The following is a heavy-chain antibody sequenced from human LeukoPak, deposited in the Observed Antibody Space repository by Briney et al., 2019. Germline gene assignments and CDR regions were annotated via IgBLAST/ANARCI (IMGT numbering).Heavy chain of an antibody. J-gene: IGHJ4*02. Sequence: GGSLRLSCAASGFTVSSNYMSWVRQAPGKGLEWVSVIYSGGSTYYADSVKGRFTISRDNSKNTLYLQMNSLRAEDTAVYYCATPADRGYSYGVDYWGQGTLVTVSS. V-gene: IGHV3-66*01. CDR1: GFTVSSNY. D-gene: IGHD5-18*01. CDR3: ATPADRGYSYGVDY. CDR2: IYSGGST.